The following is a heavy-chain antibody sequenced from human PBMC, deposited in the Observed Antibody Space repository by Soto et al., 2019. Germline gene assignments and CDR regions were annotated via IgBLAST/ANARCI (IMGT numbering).Heavy chain of an antibody. Sequence: PSETLSLTCVFYCGSFSGYYWSWIRQTPGKGLEWIGEINHSGSTKYNPSLKSRVTISVDTSKNQFSLKLSSLTAADTAMFYCARSGQLWTPFDYWGQGTLVTVSS. J-gene: IGHJ4*02. CDR3: ARSGQLWTPFDY. D-gene: IGHD5-18*01. CDR2: INHSGST. CDR1: CGSFSGYY. V-gene: IGHV4-34*01.